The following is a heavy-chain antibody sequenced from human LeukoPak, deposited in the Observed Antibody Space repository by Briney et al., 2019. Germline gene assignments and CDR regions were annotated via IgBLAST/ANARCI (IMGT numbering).Heavy chain of an antibody. CDR3: ARDLGDCGDYERGEFDP. D-gene: IGHD4-17*01. Sequence: QPGRSLRLSCAASGFSFSSYSMNWVRQAPGKGLEWVSSISSSSSYIYYADSVKGRFTISRDNAKNSLYLQMNSLRAEDTAVYYCARDLGDCGDYERGEFDPWGQGTLVTVSS. J-gene: IGHJ5*02. CDR1: GFSFSSYS. V-gene: IGHV3-21*01. CDR2: ISSSSSYI.